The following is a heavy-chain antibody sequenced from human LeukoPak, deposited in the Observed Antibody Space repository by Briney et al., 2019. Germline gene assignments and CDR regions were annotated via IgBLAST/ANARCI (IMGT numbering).Heavy chain of an antibody. Sequence: SETLSLTCTVSGGSISSGGYYWSWIRQPPGKGLEWIGYVYYSGSTNYNPSLKSRVTISIDTSENQFSLKLSSVTAADTAVYYCARAAAVGTHRVDYWGQGTLVTVSS. V-gene: IGHV4-61*08. CDR1: GGSISSGGYY. CDR2: VYYSGST. CDR3: ARAAAVGTHRVDY. D-gene: IGHD6-13*01. J-gene: IGHJ4*02.